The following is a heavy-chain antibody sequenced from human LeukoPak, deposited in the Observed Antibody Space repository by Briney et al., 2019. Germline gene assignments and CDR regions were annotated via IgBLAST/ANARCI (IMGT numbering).Heavy chain of an antibody. CDR2: IRYDGSNK. Sequence: GGSLRLSCAASGFTFSSYAMSWVRQAPGKGLEWVAFIRYDGSNKYYADSVKGRFTISRDNSKNTLYLQMNSLRAEDTAVYYCAKSAYYYDSSGYYFDYWGQGTLVTVSS. V-gene: IGHV3-30*02. D-gene: IGHD3-22*01. CDR3: AKSAYYYDSSGYYFDY. J-gene: IGHJ4*02. CDR1: GFTFSSYA.